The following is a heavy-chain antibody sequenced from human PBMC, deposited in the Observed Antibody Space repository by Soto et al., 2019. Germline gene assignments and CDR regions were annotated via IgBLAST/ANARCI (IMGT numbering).Heavy chain of an antibody. CDR2: ISSSSSYT. CDR3: ARRYSSGWSYYFDY. Sequence: QVQLVESGGGLVKPGGSLRLSCAASGFTFSDYYMSWIRQAPGKGLEWVSYISSSSSYTNYADSVKGRFTISRDNXXNSLYLQMNSLRAEDTAVYYCARRYSSGWSYYFDYWGQGTLVTVSS. D-gene: IGHD6-19*01. V-gene: IGHV3-11*05. CDR1: GFTFSDYY. J-gene: IGHJ4*02.